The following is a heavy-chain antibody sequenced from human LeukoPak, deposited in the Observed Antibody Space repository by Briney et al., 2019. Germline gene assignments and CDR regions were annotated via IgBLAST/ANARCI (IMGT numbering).Heavy chain of an antibody. D-gene: IGHD6-19*01. Sequence: GGSLRLSCSASGFPFTNYPMHWVRQAPGKGLEFVSSISSNGIITYYADSVKGRSSISRDNSKNTLSIQMRSLRPHDPAVHYCVTDTNNPGVAGGDYWGQGTLVTVPS. CDR1: GFPFTNYP. V-gene: IGHV3-64D*06. J-gene: IGHJ4*02. CDR2: ISSNGIIT. CDR3: VTDTNNPGVAGGDY.